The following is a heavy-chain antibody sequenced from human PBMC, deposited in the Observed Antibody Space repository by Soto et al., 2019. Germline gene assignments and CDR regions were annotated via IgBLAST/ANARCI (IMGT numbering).Heavy chain of an antibody. D-gene: IGHD3-16*01. CDR1: GGTFSSYA. Sequence: QVQLVQSGAEVKKPGSSVKVSCTASGGTFSSYAISWVRQAPGQGLEWMGGIIPIFGTANYAQKFQGRVTITADESTSTADMELSRLRSEDTAVYYCATGEHRYYYYGMDVWGQGTTVTVSS. J-gene: IGHJ6*02. CDR2: IIPIFGTA. V-gene: IGHV1-69*01. CDR3: ATGEHRYYYYGMDV.